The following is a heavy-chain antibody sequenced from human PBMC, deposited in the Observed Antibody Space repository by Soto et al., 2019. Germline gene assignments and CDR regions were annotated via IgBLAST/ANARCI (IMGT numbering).Heavy chain of an antibody. D-gene: IGHD3-3*01. CDR2: ISYDGSNK. Sequence: QVQLVESGGGVVQPGRSLRLSCAASGFTFSSYAMHWVRQAPGKGLEWVAVISYDGSNKYYADSVKGRFTISRDNSKNTLYLQMNSLRAEDTAVYYCARGTYYDFWSGYFSPLYGMDVWGQGTTVTVSS. J-gene: IGHJ6*02. CDR3: ARGTYYDFWSGYFSPLYGMDV. CDR1: GFTFSSYA. V-gene: IGHV3-30-3*01.